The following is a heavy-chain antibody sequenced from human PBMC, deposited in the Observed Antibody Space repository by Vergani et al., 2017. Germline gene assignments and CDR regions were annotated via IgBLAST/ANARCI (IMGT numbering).Heavy chain of an antibody. D-gene: IGHD3-10*01. CDR2: INHSGST. Sequence: QVQLQQWGAGLLKPSETLSLTCAVYGWFFSGYYWSWIRQPPGKGLEWIGEINHSGSTNYNPSLKSRVTISVDTSKNQFSLKLSSVTAADTAVYYCARGKYYYGSGSYWYYYGMDVWGQGTTVTVSS. CDR1: GWFFSGYY. CDR3: ARGKYYYGSGSYWYYYGMDV. V-gene: IGHV4-34*01. J-gene: IGHJ6*02.